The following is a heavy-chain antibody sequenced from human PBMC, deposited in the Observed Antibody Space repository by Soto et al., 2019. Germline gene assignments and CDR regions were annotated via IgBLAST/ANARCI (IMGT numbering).Heavy chain of an antibody. V-gene: IGHV3-7*03. CDR2: INVDGGGI. J-gene: IGHJ4*02. Sequence: VQLVESGGGLVQPGGSLRLSCEASGFIFRTSWMTWVRQPPGKGLEWVASINVDGGGIYYVGSVRGRFTVSRDNAKNALYLQMNSLRAEDTAVYYCARDVGPNTLDYWGQGTLVTVSS. CDR3: ARDVGPNTLDY. CDR1: GFIFRTSW.